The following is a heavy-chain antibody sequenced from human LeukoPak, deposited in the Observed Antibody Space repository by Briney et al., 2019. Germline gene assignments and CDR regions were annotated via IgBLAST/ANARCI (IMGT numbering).Heavy chain of an antibody. V-gene: IGHV4-38-2*02. D-gene: IGHD3-10*01. Sequence: SSETLSLTCTVSGYSISNGYSWGWIRQPPGKGLEWIGTISHSGTTYYNPSLKSRVTISVDTSKNQFSLKLSSVTAADTAVYYCARSYGSGNMGRYYYYMDVWGKGTTVTVSS. J-gene: IGHJ6*03. CDR1: GYSISNGYS. CDR3: ARSYGSGNMGRYYYYMDV. CDR2: ISHSGTT.